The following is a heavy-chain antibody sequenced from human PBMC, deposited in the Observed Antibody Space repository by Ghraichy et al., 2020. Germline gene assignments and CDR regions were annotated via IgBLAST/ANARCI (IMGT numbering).Heavy chain of an antibody. J-gene: IGHJ3*02. CDR1: GFTFSSYA. V-gene: IGHV3-23*01. D-gene: IGHD6-13*01. CDR3: AKDLIGSSWPGAFDI. Sequence: GESLNISCAASGFTFSSYAMSWVRQAPGKGLEWVSAISGSGGSTYYADSVKGRFTISRDNSKNTLYLQMNSLRAEDTAVYYCAKDLIGSSWPGAFDIWGQGTMVTVSS. CDR2: ISGSGGST.